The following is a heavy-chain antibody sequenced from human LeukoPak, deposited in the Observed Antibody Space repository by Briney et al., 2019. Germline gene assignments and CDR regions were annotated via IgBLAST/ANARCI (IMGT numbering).Heavy chain of an antibody. CDR1: GFTVSNNF. Sequence: GGSLRLSCAASGFTVSNNFMSWVRQAPGKGLELVSLIYSGGTTKYADSVKGRFTISRDNSKNTLYLQMNSLRAEDTAVYYCARDQPVVTPLGYWGQGTLVTVSS. J-gene: IGHJ4*02. V-gene: IGHV3-53*01. CDR2: IYSGGTT. D-gene: IGHD4-23*01. CDR3: ARDQPVVTPLGY.